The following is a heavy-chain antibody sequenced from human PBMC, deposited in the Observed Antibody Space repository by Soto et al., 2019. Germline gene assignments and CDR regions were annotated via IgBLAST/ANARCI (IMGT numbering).Heavy chain of an antibody. CDR2: IYYSGST. V-gene: IGHV4-30-4*01. J-gene: IGHJ6*02. D-gene: IGHD2-2*01. CDR3: ARDREGYCSSSTCYQTPQYFYGMDV. Sequence: NPSETLSLTCTVSGGSISSGDYYWSWIRQPPGKGLEWIGNIYYSGSTYYNPSLKSRVTISVDTSKNQFSLKLSSVTAADTAVYYCARDREGYCSSSTCYQTPQYFYGMDVWGQGTTVTVSS. CDR1: GGSISSGDYY.